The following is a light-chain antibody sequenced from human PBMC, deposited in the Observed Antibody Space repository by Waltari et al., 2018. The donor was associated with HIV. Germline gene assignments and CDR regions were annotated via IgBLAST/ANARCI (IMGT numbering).Light chain of an antibody. CDR1: RSLLYSSNNQNY. Sequence: DIVMTQSPDSLAVSLGERATINCKSSRSLLYSSNNQNYLAWYQQKTGQHPKLLISSASTRESGVPDRFSGSGSGTDFTLTSSCRQAEDVAVYYGQQYFTTSRAFGQGTKVELK. V-gene: IGKV4-1*01. J-gene: IGKJ1*01. CDR2: SAS. CDR3: QQYFTTSRA.